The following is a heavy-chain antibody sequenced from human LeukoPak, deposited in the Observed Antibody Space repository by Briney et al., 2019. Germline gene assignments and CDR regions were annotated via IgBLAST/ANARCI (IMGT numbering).Heavy chain of an antibody. CDR1: GGSISSYY. D-gene: IGHD6-19*01. CDR3: ARENGIAVAGRYFDY. J-gene: IGHJ4*02. V-gene: IGHV4-59*01. Sequence: SETLSLTCTVSGGSISSYYWSWIRQPPGKGLEWIGYIYYSGSTNYNPSLKSRVTISVDASKNQFSLKLSSVTAADTAVYYCARENGIAVAGRYFDYWGQGTLVTVSS. CDR2: IYYSGST.